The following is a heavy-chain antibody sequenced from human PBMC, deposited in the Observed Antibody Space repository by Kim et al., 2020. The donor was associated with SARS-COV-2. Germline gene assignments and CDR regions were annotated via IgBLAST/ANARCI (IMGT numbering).Heavy chain of an antibody. J-gene: IGHJ4*02. CDR2: ISSSGSTI. CDR1: GFTFSDYY. D-gene: IGHD3-9*01. Sequence: GGSLRLSCAASGFTFSDYYMSWIRQAPGKGLEWVSYISSSGSTIYYADSVKGRFTISRDNATNSLYLQMNSLRAEDTAVYYCAREKEWLRYFDFRGRGYFDYWGQGTLVTVSS. V-gene: IGHV3-11*01. CDR3: AREKEWLRYFDFRGRGYFDY.